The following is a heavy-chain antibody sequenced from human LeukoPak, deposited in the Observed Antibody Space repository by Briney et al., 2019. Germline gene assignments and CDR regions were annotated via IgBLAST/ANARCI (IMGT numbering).Heavy chain of an antibody. CDR2: FYRGGST. J-gene: IGHJ3*01. CDR3: ARGLFLSGYLDAFDV. CDR1: GFTVSSNY. D-gene: IGHD3-22*01. Sequence: PGGSLRLSCAASGFTVSSNYMSWVRQAPGKGLEWVSIFYRGGSTYYADSVKGRFTVSRDNSKNILYLQMNSLRVEDTAVYYCARGLFLSGYLDAFDVWGQGTVVTVSS. V-gene: IGHV3-66*01.